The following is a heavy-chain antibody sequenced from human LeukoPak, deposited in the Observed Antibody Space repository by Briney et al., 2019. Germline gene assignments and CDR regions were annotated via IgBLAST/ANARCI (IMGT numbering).Heavy chain of an antibody. D-gene: IGHD3-10*02. CDR3: ARGFTHRMYYYVGGDAFDV. V-gene: IGHV1-18*01. CDR1: GYTFTSYS. CDR2: INPYNGNT. Sequence: ASVKVSCTASGYTFTSYSITWVRQAPGQGLEWMGWINPYNGNTKYAQKFQGRVTMTTDTSTSTAYMELMSLRSDDTAVYYCARGFTHRMYYYVGGDAFDVWGQGTMVTVSS. J-gene: IGHJ3*01.